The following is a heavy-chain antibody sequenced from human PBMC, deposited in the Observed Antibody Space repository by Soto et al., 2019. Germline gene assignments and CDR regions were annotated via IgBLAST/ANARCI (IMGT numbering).Heavy chain of an antibody. CDR3: AREAVVVPAAIYYFDY. J-gene: IGHJ4*02. Sequence: SVKVSCKASGGTFSSYAISWVRQAPGQGLEWMGGIIPIFGTANYAQKFQGRVTIAADESTSTAYMELSSLRSEDTAVYYCAREAVVVPAAIYYFDYWGQGTLVTVSS. CDR2: IIPIFGTA. V-gene: IGHV1-69*13. D-gene: IGHD2-2*01. CDR1: GGTFSSYA.